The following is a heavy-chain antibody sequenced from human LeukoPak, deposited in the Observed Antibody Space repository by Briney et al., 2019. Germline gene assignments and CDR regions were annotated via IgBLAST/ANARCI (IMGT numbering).Heavy chain of an antibody. Sequence: GGSLRLSCAASGFTFSSYGMHWVRQAPGKGLEWVAVIWYDGSNKYYADSVKGRFTISRDNSKNTLYLQMNSLRAEDTAVYYCARDQYSDYGIDYWGQGTLVTVSS. J-gene: IGHJ4*02. CDR2: IWYDGSNK. CDR1: GFTFSSYG. D-gene: IGHD4-17*01. CDR3: ARDQYSDYGIDY. V-gene: IGHV3-33*01.